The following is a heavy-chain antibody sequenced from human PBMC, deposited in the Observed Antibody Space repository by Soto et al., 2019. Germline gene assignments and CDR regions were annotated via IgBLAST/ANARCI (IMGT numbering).Heavy chain of an antibody. J-gene: IGHJ6*02. CDR1: GGTFSSYA. Sequence: SVKVSWKASGGTFSSYAISWVRQAPGQGLEWMGGIIPIFGTANYAQKFQGRVTITADESTSTAYMELSSLRSEDTAVYYCARGRIAAVRMDVWGQGTTVTVSS. V-gene: IGHV1-69*13. CDR2: IIPIFGTA. CDR3: ARGRIAAVRMDV. D-gene: IGHD6-13*01.